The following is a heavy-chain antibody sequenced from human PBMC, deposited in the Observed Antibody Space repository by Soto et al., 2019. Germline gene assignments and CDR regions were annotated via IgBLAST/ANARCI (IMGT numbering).Heavy chain of an antibody. CDR3: ARVDYYYYGMDV. J-gene: IGHJ6*02. CDR2: IGTAGDT. CDR1: GFTFSSYD. Sequence: HPGGSLRLSCAASGFTFSSYDMHWVRQATGKGLEWVSAIGTAGDTYYPGSVKGRFTISRENAKNSLYLQMNSLRAGDTAVYYCARVDYYYYGMDVWGQGTTVTVS. V-gene: IGHV3-13*01.